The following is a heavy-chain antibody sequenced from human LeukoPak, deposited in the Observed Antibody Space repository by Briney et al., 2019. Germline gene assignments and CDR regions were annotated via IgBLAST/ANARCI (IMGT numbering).Heavy chain of an antibody. D-gene: IGHD3-3*02. CDR1: GYTFTYRY. J-gene: IGHJ6*02. CDR3: ASTRALYYGMDV. Sequence: ASVKVSCKASGYTFTYRYLHWVRQAPGQALEWIGWITPFNGNTNYAQKFQDRVTITRDRSMSTAYMELSSLRSEDTAMYYCASTRALYYGMDVWGQGTTVTVSS. CDR2: ITPFNGNT. V-gene: IGHV1-45*02.